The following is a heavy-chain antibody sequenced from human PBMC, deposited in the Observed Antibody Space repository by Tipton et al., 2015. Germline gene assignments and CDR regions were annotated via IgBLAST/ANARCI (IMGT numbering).Heavy chain of an antibody. D-gene: IGHD3-9*01. J-gene: IGHJ4*02. V-gene: IGHV4-59*08. CDR3: ACQDYDILTRDYQTVDY. CDR1: GGSISSYY. CDR2: IYYSGST. Sequence: TLSLTCTVSGGSISSYYWSWIRQPPGKGLEWIGYIYYSGSTYYNPSLNSRVTISIDTSRNQFSLRVRSVTAADTAVYYCACQDYDILTRDYQTVDYWGQGTLVTVSS.